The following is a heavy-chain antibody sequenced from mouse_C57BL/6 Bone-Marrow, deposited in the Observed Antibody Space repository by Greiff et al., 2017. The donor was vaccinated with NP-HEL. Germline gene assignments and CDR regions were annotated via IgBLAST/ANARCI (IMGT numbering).Heavy chain of an antibody. Sequence: EVNLVESEGGLVQPGSSMKLSCTASGFTFSDYSMAWVRQVPEKGLEWVANINYDGSSTYYLDSLKSRFIISRDNAKNILYLQMSSLKSEDTATYYCAREGGLRRRTYAMDYWGQGPSVTVSS. V-gene: IGHV5-16*01. CDR1: GFTFSDYS. D-gene: IGHD2-4*01. CDR2: INYDGSST. J-gene: IGHJ4*01. CDR3: AREGGLRRRTYAMDY.